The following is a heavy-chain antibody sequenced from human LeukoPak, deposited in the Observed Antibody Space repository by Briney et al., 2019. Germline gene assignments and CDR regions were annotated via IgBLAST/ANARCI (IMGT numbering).Heavy chain of an antibody. Sequence: SETLSLTCTVSGGSISSYYWSWIRLPPGKGLEWTGYIYYSGSTKYNPSLKSRVTISIDTSKNQFSLKLSSVTAADTAVYYCARFSGSYSFVDYWGQGTLVTVSS. J-gene: IGHJ4*02. CDR3: ARFSGSYSFVDY. CDR2: IYYSGST. D-gene: IGHD3-10*01. CDR1: GGSISSYY. V-gene: IGHV4-59*01.